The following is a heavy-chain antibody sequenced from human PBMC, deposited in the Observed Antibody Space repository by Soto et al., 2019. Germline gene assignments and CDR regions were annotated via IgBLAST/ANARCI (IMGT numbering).Heavy chain of an antibody. CDR3: ARYSSLSGDPGHFDY. Sequence: QVQLQESGPGLVKPSETLSLTCTVSGGSISSYYWSWIRQPPGKGLEWIGYIYYSGSTNYNPSLKSRVTTSVDTSKNQFPLTLSSVPAADTAVYYCARYSSLSGDPGHFDYWGQGTLVTVSS. V-gene: IGHV4-59*01. CDR1: GGSISSYY. CDR2: IYYSGST. J-gene: IGHJ4*02. D-gene: IGHD4-17*01.